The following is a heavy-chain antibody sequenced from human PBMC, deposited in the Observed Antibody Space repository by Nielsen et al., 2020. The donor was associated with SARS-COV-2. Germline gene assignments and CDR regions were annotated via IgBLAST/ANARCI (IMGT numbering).Heavy chain of an antibody. CDR1: GFTFSSYN. CDR3: AREGWNYDAY. J-gene: IGHJ4*02. D-gene: IGHD5-24*01. V-gene: IGHV3-48*02. Sequence: GESLKISCAASGFTFSSYNMNWVRQAPGKGLEWVSYISSSSSTIYYADSVKGRFTISRDNAKNSLYLQMNSLRDEDTAVYYCAREGWNYDAYWGQGTLVTVSS. CDR2: ISSSSSTI.